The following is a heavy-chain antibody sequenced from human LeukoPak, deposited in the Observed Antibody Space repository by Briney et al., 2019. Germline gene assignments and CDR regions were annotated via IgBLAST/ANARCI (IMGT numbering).Heavy chain of an antibody. J-gene: IGHJ5*02. CDR3: ARHPYQLLWLSWLDP. D-gene: IGHD2-2*01. CDR1: GFTFDDYG. CDR2: INWNGGST. Sequence: GGSLRLSCAASGFTFDDYGMSWVRQAPGKGLEWVSGINWNGGSTAYADSVKGRFTISRDNAKNSLDLQMNSLRAEDTALYYCARHPYQLLWLSWLDPWGQGTLVTVSS. V-gene: IGHV3-20*04.